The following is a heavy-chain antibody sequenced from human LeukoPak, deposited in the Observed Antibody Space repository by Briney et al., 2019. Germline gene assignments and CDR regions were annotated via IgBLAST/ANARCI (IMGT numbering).Heavy chain of an antibody. CDR3: ARASTRQWLVVPPRY. Sequence: PGGSLRLSCAASGFTFSSYAMHWVRQAPGKGLEWVAVISYDGSNKYYADSVKGRFTISRDNSKNTLYLQMNSLRAEDTAVYYCARASTRQWLVVPPRYWGQGTLVTVSS. J-gene: IGHJ4*02. CDR2: ISYDGSNK. D-gene: IGHD6-19*01. CDR1: GFTFSSYA. V-gene: IGHV3-30-3*01.